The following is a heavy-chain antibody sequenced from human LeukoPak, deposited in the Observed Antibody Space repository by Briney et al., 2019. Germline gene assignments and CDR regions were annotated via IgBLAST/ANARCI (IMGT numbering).Heavy chain of an antibody. D-gene: IGHD6-19*01. CDR3: AGVSGMAVAGYYFDY. CDR1: GYTFTSYY. CDR2: INPSGGST. V-gene: IGHV1-46*01. Sequence: GASVKVSCKASGYTFTSYYMHWVRQAPGQGLEWMGIINPSGGSTSYAQKFQGRVTMTRDTSTSTVYMELSSLRSEDTAVYYCAGVSGMAVAGYYFDYWGQGTLVTVSS. J-gene: IGHJ4*02.